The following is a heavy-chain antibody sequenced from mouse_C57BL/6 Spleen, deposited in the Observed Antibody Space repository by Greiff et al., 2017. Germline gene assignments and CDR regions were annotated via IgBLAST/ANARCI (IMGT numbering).Heavy chain of an antibody. CDR2: IDPETGGT. Sequence: QVQLQQSGAELVRPGASVTLSCKASGYTFTDYEMHWVKQTPVHGLEWIGAIDPETGGTAYTQKFKGKAILTADKSSSTAYMELRSLTSEDSAVYYCTRDGSSTGYVDVWGTGTTVTVSS. CDR1: GYTFTDYE. CDR3: TRDGSSTGYVDV. J-gene: IGHJ1*03. D-gene: IGHD1-1*01. V-gene: IGHV1-15*01.